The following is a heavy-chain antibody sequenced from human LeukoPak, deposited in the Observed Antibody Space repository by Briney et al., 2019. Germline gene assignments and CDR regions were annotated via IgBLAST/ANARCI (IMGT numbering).Heavy chain of an antibody. J-gene: IGHJ4*02. CDR3: ARDLYFHDSSGYYYGVDY. V-gene: IGHV3-33*01. CDR2: IWHDGSNK. D-gene: IGHD3-22*01. Sequence: GGSLRLSCAASGFIFSRYGLHWVRQAPGKGLEWVAAIWHDGSNKYYADSVKGRFTISRDNSRNTLYLEMNSLRAEDTAVYYCARDLYFHDSSGYYYGVDYWGQGTLVTVSS. CDR1: GFIFSRYG.